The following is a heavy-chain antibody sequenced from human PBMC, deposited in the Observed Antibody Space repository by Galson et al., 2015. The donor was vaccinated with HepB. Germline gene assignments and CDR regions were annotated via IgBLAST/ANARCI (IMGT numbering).Heavy chain of an antibody. CDR2: LSYDGCAL. Sequence: SLRLSCAASGFTFRTSAMHWVRQAPGKGLEWVSMLSYDGCALRYIDSVHGRFTISRDNSQNTLSLQMNSLRAEDTAVYYCARGGKCTDGHCYLIDYWGQGTLVTVSS. V-gene: IGHV3-30-3*01. CDR1: GFTFRTSA. CDR3: ARGGKCTDGHCYLIDY. D-gene: IGHD2-15*01. J-gene: IGHJ4*02.